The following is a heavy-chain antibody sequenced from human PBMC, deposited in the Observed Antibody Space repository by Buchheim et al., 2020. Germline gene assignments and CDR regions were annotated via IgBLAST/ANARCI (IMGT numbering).Heavy chain of an antibody. CDR3: AREGYYYDSSGYSMGY. CDR2: IYSGGSS. CDR1: GFTVSSNY. D-gene: IGHD3-22*01. Sequence: EVQLVESGGGLVQPGGSLRLSCAASGFTVSSNYMSWVRQAPGKGLEWVSVIYSGGSSYYADSVKGRFTISRDNSKNTLYLQMNSLRAEDTAVYYCAREGYYYDSSGYSMGYWGQGTL. J-gene: IGHJ4*02. V-gene: IGHV3-66*01.